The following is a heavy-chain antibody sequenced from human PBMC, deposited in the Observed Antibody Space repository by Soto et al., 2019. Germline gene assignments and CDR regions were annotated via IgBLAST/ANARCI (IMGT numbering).Heavy chain of an antibody. V-gene: IGHV6-1*01. Sequence: PSQTLSLTCAISGYSVSSNSAAWNWIRQSPSRGLEWLGRTYYRSKWYNDYAVSVKSRVIITPDTSKNQFSLQLLSVTPEDTAVYYCASSGGDYGDYYAFDIWGQGTMVTVSS. CDR2: TYYRSKWYN. J-gene: IGHJ3*02. CDR1: GYSVSSNSAA. D-gene: IGHD4-17*01. CDR3: ASSGGDYGDYYAFDI.